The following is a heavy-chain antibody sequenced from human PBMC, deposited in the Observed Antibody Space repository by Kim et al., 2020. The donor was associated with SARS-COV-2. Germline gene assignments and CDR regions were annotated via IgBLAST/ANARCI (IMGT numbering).Heavy chain of an antibody. J-gene: IGHJ4*02. Sequence: GGSLRLSCAASGFTFSSYAMSWVRQAPGKGLEWVSAISGSGGSTYYADSVKGRFTISRDNSKNTLYLQMNSLRAEDTAVYYCAKDQGGYSSSWYDWYDYWGQGTLVTVSS. CDR1: GFTFSSYA. V-gene: IGHV3-23*01. D-gene: IGHD6-13*01. CDR3: AKDQGGYSSSWYDWYDY. CDR2: ISGSGGST.